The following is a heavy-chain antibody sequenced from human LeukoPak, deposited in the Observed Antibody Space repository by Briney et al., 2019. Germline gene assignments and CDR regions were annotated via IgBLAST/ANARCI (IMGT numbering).Heavy chain of an antibody. CDR2: IYTRGST. CDR3: ARAIEVPAALRLGCYFDL. J-gene: IGHJ2*01. Sequence: PSETLSLTCSVSGASISSYSWSWIRQTAGKRLEWLGRIYTRGSTSYNPSLKSRVTVSVDTSKNQHALKLSTETATDTAVYYCARAIEVPAALRLGCYFDLWGRGTLVTVSS. D-gene: IGHD2-2*01. CDR1: GASISSYS. V-gene: IGHV4-4*07.